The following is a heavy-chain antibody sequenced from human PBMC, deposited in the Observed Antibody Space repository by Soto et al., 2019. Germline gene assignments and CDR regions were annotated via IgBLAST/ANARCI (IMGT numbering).Heavy chain of an antibody. CDR2: VNHSGST. CDR1: GGSFSGYY. D-gene: IGHD6-19*01. Sequence: QVQLQQWGAGLLKPSETLSPTCAVYGGSFSGYYWSWIRQPPGKGLEWIGEVNHSGSTTYNPSLKSRVTISVDTPKNKFSLKLRSVTDAHTAVYYCAGGPPKFREWLVDWFDPWGQGTLVTVSS. CDR3: AGGPPKFREWLVDWFDP. V-gene: IGHV4-34*01. J-gene: IGHJ5*02.